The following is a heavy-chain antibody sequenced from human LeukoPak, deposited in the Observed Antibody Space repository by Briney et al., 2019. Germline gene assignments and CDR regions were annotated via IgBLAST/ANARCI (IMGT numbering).Heavy chain of an antibody. Sequence: GGSLRLSCAASGFTFSSYWMHWVREAPGKGLVWVSRINSDGSSTSYADSVKGRFTISRDNAKNTLYLQMNSLRAEDTAVYYCARDQQDYDFWSGTTNWFDPWGQGTLVTVSS. V-gene: IGHV3-74*01. CDR1: GFTFSSYW. CDR3: ARDQQDYDFWSGTTNWFDP. CDR2: INSDGSST. D-gene: IGHD3-3*01. J-gene: IGHJ5*02.